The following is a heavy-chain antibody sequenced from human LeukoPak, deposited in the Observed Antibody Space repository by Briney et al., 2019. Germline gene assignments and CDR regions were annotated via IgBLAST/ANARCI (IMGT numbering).Heavy chain of an antibody. D-gene: IGHD3-22*01. Sequence: PSETLSLTCTVSGGSISSYYWCWIRQPPGKGLEWIGYIYYSGSTNYNPSLKSRVTISVDTSKNQFSLKLSSVTAADTAVYYCARVFYDSSGYYYDWFDPWGQGTLVTVSS. J-gene: IGHJ5*02. V-gene: IGHV4-59*01. CDR3: ARVFYDSSGYYYDWFDP. CDR1: GGSISSYY. CDR2: IYYSGST.